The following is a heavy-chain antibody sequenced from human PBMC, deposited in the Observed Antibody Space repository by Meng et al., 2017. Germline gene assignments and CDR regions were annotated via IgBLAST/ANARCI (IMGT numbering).Heavy chain of an antibody. CDR3: ARDLSGYSYFDY. Sequence: QVQLVESGGGVVQPGRSLRLSCAASGFTFSSYGMHWVRQAPGKGLEWVAATSYDGRNKYYADSVKGRFTISRDNSKNTLYLQMNSLRAEDTAVYYCARDLSGYSYFDYWGQGTLVTVSS. V-gene: IGHV3-30*03. D-gene: IGHD5-24*01. J-gene: IGHJ4*02. CDR2: TSYDGRNK. CDR1: GFTFSSYG.